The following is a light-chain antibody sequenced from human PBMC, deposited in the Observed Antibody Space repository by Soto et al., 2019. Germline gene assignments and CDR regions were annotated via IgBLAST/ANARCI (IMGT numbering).Light chain of an antibody. CDR1: SSDVGGYNY. V-gene: IGLV2-14*01. Sequence: QSVLTQPASVSGSPGQSITTSCTGTSSDVGGYNYVSWYQQHPGKAPKFMIYDVSNRPSGVSNRFSGSKSGNTASLTISGLRAEDEADYYCSSYTTSNTRQIVFGTGTKVTV. J-gene: IGLJ1*01. CDR3: SSYTTSNTRQIV. CDR2: DVS.